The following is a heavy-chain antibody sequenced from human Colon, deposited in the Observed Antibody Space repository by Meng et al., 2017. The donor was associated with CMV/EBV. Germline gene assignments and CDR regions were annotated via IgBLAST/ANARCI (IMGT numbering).Heavy chain of an antibody. CDR1: GFTFSSYW. Sequence: GGSLRLSCAASGFTFSSYWMSWVRQAPGKGLEWVANIKQDGSEKYYVDSVKGRFTISRDNSKNTLYLQMNSLRPEDTAVYYCAKHIRQLIKYYFYGMNVWGQGTTVTVSS. J-gene: IGHJ6*02. CDR3: AKHIRQLIKYYFYGMNV. V-gene: IGHV3-7*01. CDR2: IKQDGSEK. D-gene: IGHD6-6*01.